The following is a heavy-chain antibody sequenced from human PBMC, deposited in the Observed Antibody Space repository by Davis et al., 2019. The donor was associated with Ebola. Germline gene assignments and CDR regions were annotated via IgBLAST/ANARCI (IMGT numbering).Heavy chain of an antibody. D-gene: IGHD3-3*01. CDR2: LSGDSTYM. J-gene: IGHJ4*02. V-gene: IGHV3-21*01. CDR1: GFIFSSYN. Sequence: GESLKISCAASGFIFSSYNMNWVRQAPGKGLEWVSSLSGDSTYMYYADSVKGRFTISRDNAKNSLFLQMNSLRAEDTAVYYCAPSESWSGFYIEYWGQGTLVTVSS. CDR3: APSESWSGFYIEY.